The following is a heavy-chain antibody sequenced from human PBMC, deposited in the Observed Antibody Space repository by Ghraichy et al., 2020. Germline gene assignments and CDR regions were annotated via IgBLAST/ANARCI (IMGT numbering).Heavy chain of an antibody. Sequence: LSLTCAASGFSFSTHWIHWVRQAPGKGLVWVSHISSSSSYIYYADSVKGRFTISRDNAKNSLYLQMNSLRAEDTAVYYCARVIAAAGSYGMDVWGQGTTVTVSS. V-gene: IGHV3-21*01. CDR2: ISSSSSYI. CDR1: GFSFSTHW. D-gene: IGHD6-13*01. CDR3: ARVIAAAGSYGMDV. J-gene: IGHJ6*02.